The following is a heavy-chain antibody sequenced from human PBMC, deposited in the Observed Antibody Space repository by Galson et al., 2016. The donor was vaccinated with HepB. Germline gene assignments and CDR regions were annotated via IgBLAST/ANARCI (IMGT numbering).Heavy chain of an antibody. CDR3: ARNWAPTPRWTLGRGEDHYYIMDV. Sequence: SVKVSCKASGYAFTSYAVNWVRQAPGQGLEWMGRINPHSGSTVYEQKFRGRITMTRDTAIGTAYMELSRLTSDDTAVYYCARNWAPTPRWTLGRGEDHYYIMDVWGQGTTVTVSS. CDR2: INPHSGST. V-gene: IGHV1-2*06. CDR1: GYAFTSYA. D-gene: IGHD3-10*01. J-gene: IGHJ6*02.